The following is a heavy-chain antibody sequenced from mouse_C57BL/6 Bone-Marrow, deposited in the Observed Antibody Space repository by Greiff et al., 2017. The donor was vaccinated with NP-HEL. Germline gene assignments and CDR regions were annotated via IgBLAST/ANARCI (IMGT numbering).Heavy chain of an antibody. D-gene: IGHD1-1*01. CDR1: GYTFTDYY. Sequence: EVQLQQSGPELVKPGASVKISCKASGYTFTDYYMNWVKQSHGKSLEWIGDINPNNGGTSYNQKFKGKATLTVDKSSSTAYMELRSLTSEDSAVYYCARDYGSPLFAYWGQGTLVTVSA. J-gene: IGHJ3*01. V-gene: IGHV1-26*01. CDR3: ARDYGSPLFAY. CDR2: INPNNGGT.